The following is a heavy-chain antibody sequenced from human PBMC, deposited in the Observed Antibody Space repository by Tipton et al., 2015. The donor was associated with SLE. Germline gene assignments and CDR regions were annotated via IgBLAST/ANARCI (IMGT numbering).Heavy chain of an antibody. J-gene: IGHJ6*02. CDR3: AREVYSWSYYYYYGMDV. D-gene: IGHD2-21*01. CDR1: GYTFTSFG. CDR2: ISTYNGNT. V-gene: IGHV1-18*01. Sequence: QLVQSGAEVKKPGASVKVSCKASGYTFTSFGISWVRQAPGQGLEWMGWISTYNGNTHYAQNLQGRVTMTTYTSTSTAYMELRSLRSDDTSVYYCAREVYSWSYYYYYGMDVWCQGTTVTISS.